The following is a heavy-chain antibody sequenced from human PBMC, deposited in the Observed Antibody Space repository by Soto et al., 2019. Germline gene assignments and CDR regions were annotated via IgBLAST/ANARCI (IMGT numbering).Heavy chain of an antibody. CDR2: ISYSGST. Sequence: PSEILSLTCTVSGGSISSGGYYWSWIRQHPGKGLEWIGYISYSGSTYYNPSLKTRVTILVDASENHFSLKLTSVTAADTAVYYWARRKQNYSGMDIGGQGTTVTVSS. J-gene: IGHJ6*02. V-gene: IGHV4-31*03. CDR1: GGSISSGGYY. CDR3: ARRKQNYSGMDI.